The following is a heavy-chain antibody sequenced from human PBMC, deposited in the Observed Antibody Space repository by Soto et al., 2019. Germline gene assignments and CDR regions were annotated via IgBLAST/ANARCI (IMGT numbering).Heavy chain of an antibody. CDR2: VYWDDDK. Sequence: SGPTLVNPTQTLTLTCTFSGVSLSTSGMGVGWIRQPPGKALEWLALVYWDDDKRYSPSLKSRLTITKDTSKNQVVLTMTYMDPVETANYYCAHMIEGAFFDPWGQGTLVTVSS. V-gene: IGHV2-5*02. CDR1: GVSLSTSGMG. CDR3: AHMIEGAFFDP. J-gene: IGHJ5*02. D-gene: IGHD2-21*01.